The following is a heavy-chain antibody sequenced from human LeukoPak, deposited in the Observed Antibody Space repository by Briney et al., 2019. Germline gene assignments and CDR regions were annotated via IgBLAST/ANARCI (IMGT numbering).Heavy chain of an antibody. CDR2: ISSSSSYI. Sequence: GGSLTHFRAPCRSTLWCFNMTCPRQAPGKGLEWVSSISSSSSYIFYADSVKGRFSISRDNAENSLFLQINSLSADDTAVYSCTRGWYGSDYWGQGTLVTVSS. V-gene: IGHV3-21*01. CDR3: TRGWYGSDY. J-gene: IGHJ4*02. D-gene: IGHD3-10*01. CDR1: RSTLWCFN.